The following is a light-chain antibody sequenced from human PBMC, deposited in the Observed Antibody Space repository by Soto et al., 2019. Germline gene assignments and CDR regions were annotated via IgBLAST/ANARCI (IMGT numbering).Light chain of an antibody. J-gene: IGKJ5*01. CDR1: QSISSY. V-gene: IGKV1-9*01. CDR3: QQLAGFPIT. CDR2: TAS. Sequence: DIQMTQSPSSLSASVGDRVTITCRASQSISSYLNWYQQKPGKAPNLLIYTASTLQTGVPSRFSGSAFGTEFTLTISSLQPEDFATYYCQQLAGFPITFGQGTRLDMK.